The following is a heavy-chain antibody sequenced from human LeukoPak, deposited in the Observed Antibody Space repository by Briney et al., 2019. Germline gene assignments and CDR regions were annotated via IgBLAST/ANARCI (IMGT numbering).Heavy chain of an antibody. D-gene: IGHD3-9*01. CDR1: GFTFSSYG. V-gene: IGHV3-33*06. Sequence: PGRSLRLSCAASGFTFSSYGMHWVRQAPGKGLEWVAVIWYDGSNKYYADSVKGRFTISRDNSKNTLYLQMNSLRAEDTAVYYCAKDSLAGYLRGYFDDWGQGTQVTVSS. J-gene: IGHJ4*02. CDR3: AKDSLAGYLRGYFDD. CDR2: IWYDGSNK.